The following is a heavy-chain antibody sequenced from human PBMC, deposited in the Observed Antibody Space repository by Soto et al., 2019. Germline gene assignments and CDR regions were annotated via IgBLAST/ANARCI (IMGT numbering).Heavy chain of an antibody. V-gene: IGHV3-23*01. CDR2: ISGSGGST. CDR3: AKDLGYDILTGYYSPVY. J-gene: IGHJ4*02. CDR1: GLTFSSYA. D-gene: IGHD3-9*01. Sequence: GGSLRLSCAASGLTFSSYAMSWVRQATGKGLEWVSAISGSGGSTYYADSVKGRFTISRDNSKNTLYLQMNSLRAEDTAVYYCAKDLGYDILTGYYSPVYWGQGTLVTVSS.